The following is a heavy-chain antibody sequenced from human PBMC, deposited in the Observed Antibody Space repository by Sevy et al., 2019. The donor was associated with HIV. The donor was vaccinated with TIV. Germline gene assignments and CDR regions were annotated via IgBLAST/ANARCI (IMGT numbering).Heavy chain of an antibody. CDR2: IYSDGRT. J-gene: IGHJ6*02. V-gene: IGHV3-53*01. D-gene: IGHD2-15*01. CDR3: TGEDIVLGEDNYYGMDV. Sequence: GGSLRLSCVVSGFSVSSNYMSWVRQAPGKGLEWVSNIYSDGRTYYADSVRGRFTISRDTSKNTVYLEMKSLRAEDTAVYYCTGEDIVLGEDNYYGMDVWGHGTPVTVSS. CDR1: GFSVSSNY.